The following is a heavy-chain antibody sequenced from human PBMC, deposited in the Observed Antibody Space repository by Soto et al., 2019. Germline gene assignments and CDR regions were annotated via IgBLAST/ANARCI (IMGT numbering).Heavy chain of an antibody. CDR1: GFTFSSYA. CDR2: ISGSGGST. CDR3: AKDLMKGYYGSGSYNY. Sequence: SLRLSCAASGFTFSSYAMSCVRHAPGKGLEWVSAISGSGGSTCYADSVKGRFTISRDNSKNTLYLQMNSLRAEDTAVYYCAKDLMKGYYGSGSYNYWGQGTLVTNSS. V-gene: IGHV3-23*01. J-gene: IGHJ4*02. D-gene: IGHD3-10*01.